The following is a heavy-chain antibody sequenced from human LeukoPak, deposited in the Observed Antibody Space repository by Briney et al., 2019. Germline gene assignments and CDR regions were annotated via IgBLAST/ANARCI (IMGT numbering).Heavy chain of an antibody. CDR2: MKEDGSEI. CDR3: AELGITMIGGV. D-gene: IGHD3-10*02. J-gene: IGHJ6*04. CDR1: GFTFSDYS. V-gene: IGHV3-7*01. Sequence: GGSLRLSCAVSGFTFSDYSVSWVRQAPGKGLEWVAKMKEDGSEIFYVDSVKGRFTISRDNAKNSLYLQMNSLRPEDSAVYYCAELGITMIGGVWGKGTTVTISS.